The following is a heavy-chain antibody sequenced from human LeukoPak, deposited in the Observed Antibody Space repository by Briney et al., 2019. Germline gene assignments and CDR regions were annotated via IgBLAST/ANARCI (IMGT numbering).Heavy chain of an antibody. CDR1: GFSFSIYA. CDR2: ISGSGGST. D-gene: IGHD3-16*01. CDR3: AKDQGDSVWGSFDY. V-gene: IGHV3-23*01. Sequence: PGGSLRLSCAASGFSFSIYAMSWVRQAPGKGLEWVSAISGSGGSTYYADSVKGRFTISRDNSKNTLYLQMISLRAEDTAVYYCAKDQGDSVWGSFDYWGQGTLVTVSS. J-gene: IGHJ4*02.